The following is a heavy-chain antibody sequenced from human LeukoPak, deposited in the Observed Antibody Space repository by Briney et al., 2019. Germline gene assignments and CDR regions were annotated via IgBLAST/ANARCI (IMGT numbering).Heavy chain of an antibody. V-gene: IGHV4-34*01. CDR2: INHSGST. J-gene: IGHJ4*02. Sequence: SETLSLTCAVYGGSFSGYYWSWIRQPPGKGLEWIGEINHSGSTNYNPSLKSRVTISVDTSKNQFSLKLSSVTAADTAVYYCARRPITMVRGVIPLLDYWGQGTLVTVSS. CDR1: GGSFSGYY. CDR3: ARRPITMVRGVIPLLDY. D-gene: IGHD3-10*01.